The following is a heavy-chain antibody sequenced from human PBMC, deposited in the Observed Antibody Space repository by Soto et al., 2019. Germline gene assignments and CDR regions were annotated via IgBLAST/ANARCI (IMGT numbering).Heavy chain of an antibody. CDR1: GGTFDSYG. CDR2: IIPMIGAA. J-gene: IGHJ4*02. CDR3: ARDPEYGAGSSI. Sequence: HVQLVRSGAEVKKPGSSVKVSCKASGGTFDSYGISRIRQAPGQGLEWMGGIIPMIGAANYAQKFQGRVTITADGSTSTVYMEVSSLKSEDTAVYFCARDPEYGAGSSIWGQGTLVTVSS. V-gene: IGHV1-69*01. D-gene: IGHD3-10*01.